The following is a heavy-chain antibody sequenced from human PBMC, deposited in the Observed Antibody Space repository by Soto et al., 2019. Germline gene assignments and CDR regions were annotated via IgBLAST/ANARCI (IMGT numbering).Heavy chain of an antibody. CDR1: GGSISSGDYY. CDR2: IYYSGST. J-gene: IGHJ6*02. Sequence: SETLSLTCTVSGGSISSGDYYWSWIRQPPGKGLEWIGYIYYSGSTYYNPSLKSRVTISVDTSKNQFSLKLSSVTAADTAVYYCARAWNYYYYYGMDVWRQGTTVTVSS. V-gene: IGHV4-30-4*01. D-gene: IGHD1-7*01. CDR3: ARAWNYYYYYGMDV.